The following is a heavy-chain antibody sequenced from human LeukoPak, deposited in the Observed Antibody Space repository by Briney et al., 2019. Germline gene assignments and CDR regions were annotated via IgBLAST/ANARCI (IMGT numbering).Heavy chain of an antibody. CDR1: GGTFSSYA. Sequence: ASVKVSCKASGGTFSSYAISWVRQAPGQGLEWMGGIIPIFGTANYAQKFQGRVTITADESTSTAYMELSSLRSEVTAVYYCARGQKYYYGSGSSNLYNWFDPWGQGTLVTVSS. J-gene: IGHJ5*02. V-gene: IGHV1-69*13. CDR2: IIPIFGTA. D-gene: IGHD3-10*01. CDR3: ARGQKYYYGSGSSNLYNWFDP.